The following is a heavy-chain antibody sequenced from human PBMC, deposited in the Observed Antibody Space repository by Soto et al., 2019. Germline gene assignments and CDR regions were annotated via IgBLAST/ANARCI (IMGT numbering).Heavy chain of an antibody. Sequence: EVQLVESGGGLVQPGGSLRLPCAASGFTFSSYWMSWVRQAPGKGLEWVANIKQDGSERYYVDSVKGRFTISRDNAENSLYLQMNSLRAEDTAVYYCARGIQLWAMGELVYFDYWCQGTMVTVSS. CDR1: GFTFSSYW. CDR2: IKQDGSER. D-gene: IGHD5-18*01. J-gene: IGHJ4*02. CDR3: ARGIQLWAMGELVYFDY. V-gene: IGHV3-7*01.